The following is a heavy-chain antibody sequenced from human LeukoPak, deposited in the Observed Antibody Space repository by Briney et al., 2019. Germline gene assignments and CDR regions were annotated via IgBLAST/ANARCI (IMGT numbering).Heavy chain of an antibody. CDR3: ARDGITMIVVVNYFDY. D-gene: IGHD3-22*01. Sequence: GGSLRLSCAASGFTFSSYAMHWVRQAPGKGLEWVAVISFDGSNKYYADSVKGRFTISRDNSKNTLYLQMNSLRAEDTAVYYCARDGITMIVVVNYFDYWGQGTLVTVSS. V-gene: IGHV3-30-3*01. J-gene: IGHJ4*02. CDR1: GFTFSSYA. CDR2: ISFDGSNK.